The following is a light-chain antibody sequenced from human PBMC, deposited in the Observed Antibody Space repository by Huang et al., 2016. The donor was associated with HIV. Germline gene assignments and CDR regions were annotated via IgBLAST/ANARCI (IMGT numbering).Light chain of an antibody. CDR3: QQLNNYPLT. V-gene: IGKV1-9*01. J-gene: IGKJ5*01. Sequence: IQLTQSPSSRSASVGDRVTITCRASQDISTNLAWYQQKPWEAPKVLLDAASTLQSGVHSRVSGSVSGIYFALSITSLLPEDFTTYYFQQLNNYPLTVGQGTRLDIK. CDR2: AAS. CDR1: QDISTN.